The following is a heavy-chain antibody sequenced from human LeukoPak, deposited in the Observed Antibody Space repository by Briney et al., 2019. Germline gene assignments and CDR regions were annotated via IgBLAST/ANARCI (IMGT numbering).Heavy chain of an antibody. CDR3: AREGLVYDILTGYSQHFDY. CDR1: GYTFTSYY. D-gene: IGHD3-9*01. Sequence: ASVKVSCKASGYTFTSYYMHWVRQAPGQGLEWMGIINPSGGSTSYAQRFQGRVTMTRDTSASTVYMELSSLRSEDTAVYYCAREGLVYDILTGYSQHFDYWGQGTLVTVSS. J-gene: IGHJ4*02. V-gene: IGHV1-46*01. CDR2: INPSGGST.